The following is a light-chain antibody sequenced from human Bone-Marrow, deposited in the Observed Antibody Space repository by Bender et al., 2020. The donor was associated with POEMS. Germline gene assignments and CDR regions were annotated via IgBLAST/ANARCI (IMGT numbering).Light chain of an antibody. CDR3: ASYTRSSTRV. CDR2: DVT. Sequence: QSALTQPASMSGSPGQSITISCTGTSSDIGAYDYVSWYQQHPRKAPELVVYDVTNRPSGVSDRFSASESGNTASLTISGLQAEDEADYYCASYTRSSTRVFGGGTKVTVL. CDR1: SSDIGAYDY. J-gene: IGLJ3*02. V-gene: IGLV2-14*03.